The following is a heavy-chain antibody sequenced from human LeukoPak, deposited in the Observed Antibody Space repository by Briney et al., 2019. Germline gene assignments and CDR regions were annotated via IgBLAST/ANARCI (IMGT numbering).Heavy chain of an antibody. D-gene: IGHD3-3*01. V-gene: IGHV1-18*01. CDR1: GYTFTSYG. J-gene: IGHJ4*02. CDR3: ARENYDFWSGYPTNFDY. CDR2: ISAYNGNT. Sequence: GASVKVSCKASGYTFTSYGISWVRQAPGQGLEWMGWISAYNGNTNYAQKLQGRVTMTTDTSTSTAYMELRSLRSDDTAVYYCARENYDFWSGYPTNFDYWGQGTLVTVSS.